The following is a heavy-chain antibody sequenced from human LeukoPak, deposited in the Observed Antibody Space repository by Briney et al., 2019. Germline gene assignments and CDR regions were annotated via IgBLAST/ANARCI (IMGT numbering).Heavy chain of an antibody. CDR1: GFTFSSYS. J-gene: IGHJ3*02. V-gene: IGHV3-33*08. CDR2: IWYEGNNK. Sequence: GGSLRLSCAASGFTFSSYSMNWVRQAPGKGREWVAVIWYEGNNKYYADSVKGRFTISRDNSKNTLYLQMNSLRAEDTAVYYCTRDPTPGAFDIWGQGTMVTVSS. CDR3: TRDPTPGAFDI.